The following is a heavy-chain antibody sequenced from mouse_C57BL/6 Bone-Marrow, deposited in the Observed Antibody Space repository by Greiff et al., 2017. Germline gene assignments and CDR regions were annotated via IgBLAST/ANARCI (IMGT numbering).Heavy chain of an antibody. CDR3: TVTTVVATNFDY. CDR1: GYTFTDYE. Sequence: VQLQQSGAELVRPGASVTLSCKASGYTFTDYEMHWVKQTPVHGLEWIGAIDPETGGTAYNQKFKGKAILTADKSSSTAYMELRSLTSEDSAVYYCTVTTVVATNFDYWGQGTTLRVSS. CDR2: IDPETGGT. D-gene: IGHD1-1*01. V-gene: IGHV1-15*01. J-gene: IGHJ2*01.